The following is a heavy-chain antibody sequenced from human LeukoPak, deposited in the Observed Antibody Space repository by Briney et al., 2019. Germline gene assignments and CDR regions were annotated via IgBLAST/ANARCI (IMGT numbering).Heavy chain of an antibody. CDR3: ARVIWPIDY. CDR1: GFPFSDNW. J-gene: IGHJ4*02. Sequence: GGSLRLSCVASGFPFSDNWMTWVRQAPGKGLEWVANIKKDGRETYYVGSVKGRFTISRDNAKNSLFLQMNTLRVEDTGVYYCARVIWPIDYWGQGILVTVSS. V-gene: IGHV3-7*01. CDR2: IKKDGRET. D-gene: IGHD2-15*01.